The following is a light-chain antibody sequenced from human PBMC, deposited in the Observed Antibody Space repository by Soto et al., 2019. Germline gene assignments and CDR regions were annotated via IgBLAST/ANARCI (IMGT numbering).Light chain of an antibody. CDR3: QQYYSTPYT. Sequence: DIVMTQSPDSLAVSLGERATINCKSSQSVLYSSNNKNYLAWYQQKPGQPPKLLIYWASTRESGVPDRFSGSGYGTDFPLTISRLQAEDVAVYYGQQYYSTPYTFGQGTKLEIK. V-gene: IGKV4-1*01. J-gene: IGKJ2*01. CDR2: WAS. CDR1: QSVLYSSNNKNY.